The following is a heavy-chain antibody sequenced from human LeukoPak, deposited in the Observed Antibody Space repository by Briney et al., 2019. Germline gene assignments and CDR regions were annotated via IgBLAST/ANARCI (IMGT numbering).Heavy chain of an antibody. CDR3: GRGPRNDP. J-gene: IGHJ5*02. CDR2: VHPNNGST. V-gene: IGHV1-8*01. CDR1: GYPSTTYE. D-gene: IGHD1-14*01. Sequence: ASLKVSSKTSGYPSTTYEINWVRQAAGHGLEWKGWVHPNNGSTAYAEKFQGRVTMTKDTLKSTAYMERAGLRSDDTAAYFCGRGPRNDPWGQGTLVTVSS.